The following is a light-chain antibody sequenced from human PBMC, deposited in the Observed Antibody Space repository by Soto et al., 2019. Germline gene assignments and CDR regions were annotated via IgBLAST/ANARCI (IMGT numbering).Light chain of an antibody. V-gene: IGKV3-15*01. J-gene: IGKJ5*01. CDR3: QQYNTWPPIT. Sequence: SPGERATLACRASQSVSRNLAWYQQKPGQAPRLLIYGASTRANGLPARFSGSGSGTDLTLTISSLQSEDFAVYYCQQYNTWPPITFGQGTRLEIK. CDR1: QSVSRN. CDR2: GAS.